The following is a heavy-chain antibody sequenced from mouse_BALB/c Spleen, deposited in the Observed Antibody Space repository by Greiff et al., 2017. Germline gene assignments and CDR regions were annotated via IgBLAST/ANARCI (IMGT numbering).Heavy chain of an antibody. J-gene: IGHJ4*01. CDR3: PRIYYGNYRAMDY. D-gene: IGHD2-1*01. CDR2: IYPYNGGT. V-gene: IGHV1S29*02. Sequence: EVKLVESGPELVKPGASVKISCKASGYTFTDYNMHWVKQSHGKSLEWIGYIYPYNGGTGYNQKFKSKATLTVDNSSSTAYMELRSLTSEDSAVYYCPRIYYGNYRAMDYWGQGTSVTVSS. CDR1: GYTFTDYN.